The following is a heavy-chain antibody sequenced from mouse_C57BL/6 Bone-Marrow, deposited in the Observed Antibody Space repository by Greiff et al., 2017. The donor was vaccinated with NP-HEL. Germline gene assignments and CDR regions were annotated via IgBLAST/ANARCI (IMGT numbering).Heavy chain of an antibody. CDR2: ISSGGDYI. CDR3: TREGYYYGSSYKFAY. V-gene: IGHV5-9-1*02. Sequence: EVKLMESGEGLVKPGGSLKLSCAASGFTFSSYAMSWVRQTPEKRLEWVAYISSGGDYIYYADTVKGRFTISRDNARNTLYLQMSSLKSEDTAMYYCTREGYYYGSSYKFAYWGQGTLVTVSA. J-gene: IGHJ3*01. D-gene: IGHD1-1*01. CDR1: GFTFSSYA.